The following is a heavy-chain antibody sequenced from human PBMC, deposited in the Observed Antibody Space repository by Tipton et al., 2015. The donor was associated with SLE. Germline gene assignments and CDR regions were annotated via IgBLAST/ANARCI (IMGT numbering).Heavy chain of an antibody. CDR1: GGSISSHY. D-gene: IGHD1-26*01. V-gene: IGHV4-59*11. CDR3: ARLSLDSWDLPQCFDS. Sequence: LRLSCIVSGGSISSHYWSWIRQPPGKGLEWIGNIYQSGSTYYNPSLKSRVTISVDTSKNQLSLKLTSVTAADTAVYHCARLSLDSWDLPQCFDSWGQGTLVTVSS. CDR2: IYQSGST. J-gene: IGHJ4*02.